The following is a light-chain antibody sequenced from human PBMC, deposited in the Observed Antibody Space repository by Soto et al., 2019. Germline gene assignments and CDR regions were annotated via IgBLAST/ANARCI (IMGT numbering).Light chain of an antibody. V-gene: IGLV2-14*01. Sequence: QSALTQPASVSGSPGQSITISCTGTSSDVGRYNYVYWYQQHPGKAPKLLIYDVSYRPSGVSDRFSGSKSGNTASLTISGLQAEDEADYYCSSYTSSTTLIFGGGTKVTVL. CDR3: SSYTSSTTLI. CDR1: SSDVGRYNY. J-gene: IGLJ2*01. CDR2: DVS.